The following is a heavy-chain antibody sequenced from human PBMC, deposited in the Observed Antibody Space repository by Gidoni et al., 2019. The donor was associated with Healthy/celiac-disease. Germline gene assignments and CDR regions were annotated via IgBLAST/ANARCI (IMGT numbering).Heavy chain of an antibody. CDR3: ARDPITIYGRVGNRVLD. J-gene: IGHJ4*02. V-gene: IGHV4-31*03. Sequence: QEQLQESGPGLVKPSQTLSLTCTVSGGSISSCGYYWSWIRQHPGKGLEWIGYIYYSGSTYYNPSLKSRVTISVDTSKNQFSLKLSSVTAADTAVYYCARDPITIYGRVGNRVLDWGQGTLVTVSS. CDR2: IYYSGST. CDR1: GGSISSCGYY. D-gene: IGHD3-3*01.